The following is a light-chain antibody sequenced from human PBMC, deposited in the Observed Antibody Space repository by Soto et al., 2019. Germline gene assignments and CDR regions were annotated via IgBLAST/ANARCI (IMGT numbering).Light chain of an antibody. CDR1: QSVSNNY. Sequence: EIVLTQSPGTLSLSPGDTAALSCRASQSVSNNYLAWYQQKPGQAPRLLIYGASSRATGIPDRFSGSASGTDLTLTISRLEPEDFAVYYCQQYGTSPRMFGQGTKVEIK. CDR3: QQYGTSPRM. J-gene: IGKJ1*01. CDR2: GAS. V-gene: IGKV3-20*01.